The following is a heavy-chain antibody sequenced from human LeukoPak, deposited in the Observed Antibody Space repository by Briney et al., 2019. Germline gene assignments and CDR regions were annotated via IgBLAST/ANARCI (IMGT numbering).Heavy chain of an antibody. CDR1: GGSISSGGYY. V-gene: IGHV4-31*03. Sequence: SETLSLTCTVSGGSISSGGYYWSWIRQHPGKGLEWIGYIYYSGSTYYNPSLKSRVTISVDTSKNQFSLKLSSVTAADTAVYYCASGVSRVNKPAAILRRYNWFDPWGQGTLVTVSS. CDR2: IYYSGST. D-gene: IGHD2-2*02. CDR3: ASGVSRVNKPAAILRRYNWFDP. J-gene: IGHJ5*02.